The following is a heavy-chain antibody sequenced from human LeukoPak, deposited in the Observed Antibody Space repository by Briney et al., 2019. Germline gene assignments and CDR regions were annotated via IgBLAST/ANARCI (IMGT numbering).Heavy chain of an antibody. Sequence: SETLSLTCTVSGGSISSSSNYWGWIRQPPGKGLEWIGSIYYSGSTYYNPSLKSRVTISVDTSKNQFSLKLSSVTAADTAVYYCARRPGIAVAEYYFDYWGQGTLVTVSS. D-gene: IGHD6-19*01. CDR1: GGSISSSSNY. CDR2: IYYSGST. CDR3: ARRPGIAVAEYYFDY. J-gene: IGHJ4*02. V-gene: IGHV4-39*01.